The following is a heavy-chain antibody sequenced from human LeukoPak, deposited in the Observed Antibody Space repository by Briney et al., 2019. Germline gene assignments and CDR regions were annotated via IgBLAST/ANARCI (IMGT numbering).Heavy chain of an antibody. D-gene: IGHD3-22*01. Sequence: ASVTVSRKASGGTFSSYAVSWVRQAPGQGLEWMGGIIPIFGTANYAQKFQGRVTITADESTSTAYMELSSLRSEDTAVYYCARDDLYYDSSGYYRAYDYWGQGTLVTVSS. V-gene: IGHV1-69*13. CDR3: ARDDLYYDSSGYYRAYDY. CDR2: IIPIFGTA. CDR1: GGTFSSYA. J-gene: IGHJ4*02.